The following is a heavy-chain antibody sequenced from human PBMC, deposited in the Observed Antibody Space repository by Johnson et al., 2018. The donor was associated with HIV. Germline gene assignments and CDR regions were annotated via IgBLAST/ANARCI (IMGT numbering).Heavy chain of an antibody. Sequence: VQLVESGGGLVQPGGSLRLSCAASGFTVSSNYMSWVRQAPGKGLEWVSVIYSGGSTYYADSVKGRFTISRDNSKNTLYLQMNSLRAEDTAVYYCTRDLALVAFDSWGQGTMVTVSS. J-gene: IGHJ3*02. CDR2: IYSGGST. D-gene: IGHD6-13*01. V-gene: IGHV3-66*01. CDR3: TRDLALVAFDS. CDR1: GFTVSSNY.